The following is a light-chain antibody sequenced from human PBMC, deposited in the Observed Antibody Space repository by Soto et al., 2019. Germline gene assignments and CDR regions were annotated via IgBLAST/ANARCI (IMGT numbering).Light chain of an antibody. CDR1: QSVSSD. Sequence: EIVMTQSPATLSVSPGERATLSLTASQSVSSDLAWYHQKPGQAPRLLIYGASTRATGIPARFSGSGSGTEFTLTINSLQSEDFAVYYCQQYNNWPRTFGQGTKVDI. V-gene: IGKV3-15*01. CDR2: GAS. J-gene: IGKJ1*01. CDR3: QQYNNWPRT.